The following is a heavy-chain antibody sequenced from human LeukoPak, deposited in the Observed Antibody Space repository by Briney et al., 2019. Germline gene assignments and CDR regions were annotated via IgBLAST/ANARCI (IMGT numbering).Heavy chain of an antibody. CDR2: INPNRGGT. V-gene: IGHV1-2*02. CDR3: ARVYDSGSFPGV. Sequence: ASVKVSSKPPGYTSTASIMNGGGQALDQGLEWMGWINPNRGGTNYAQKFQGRVTMTRDTSISTAYMELSRLRSDDTAVYYCARVYDSGSFPGVWGQGTLVTVSS. J-gene: IGHJ4*02. CDR1: GYTSTASI. D-gene: IGHD3-10*01.